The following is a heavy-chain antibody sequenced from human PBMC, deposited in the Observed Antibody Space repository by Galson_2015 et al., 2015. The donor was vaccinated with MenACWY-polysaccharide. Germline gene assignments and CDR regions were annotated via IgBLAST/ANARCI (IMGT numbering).Heavy chain of an antibody. V-gene: IGHV3-23*01. CDR3: AKYSVAGPIFDY. Sequence: SLRLSCAASGFTFSSYAMSWVRQAPGKGLEWVSAISGSGGSTYYADSVKGRFTISRDNSKNTLYLQMNSLRAEDTAVYYCAKYSVAGPIFDYWGQGTLVTVSS. D-gene: IGHD2-15*01. CDR1: GFTFSSYA. J-gene: IGHJ4*02. CDR2: ISGSGGST.